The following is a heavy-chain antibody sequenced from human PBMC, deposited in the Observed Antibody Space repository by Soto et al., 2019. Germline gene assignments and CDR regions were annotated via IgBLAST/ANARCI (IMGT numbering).Heavy chain of an antibody. V-gene: IGHV1-18*01. CDR3: ARDEGGVYYYDSSGTRPLFDP. J-gene: IGHJ5*02. Sequence: ASVKVSYKASGYTFTSYGISLVRQAPGQGLEWMEWISAYNGNTNYAQKLQGRVTMTTDTSTSTAYMELRSLRSDDTAVYYCARDEGGVYYYDSSGTRPLFDPWGQGTMVTVSS. CDR1: GYTFTSYG. D-gene: IGHD3-22*01. CDR2: ISAYNGNT.